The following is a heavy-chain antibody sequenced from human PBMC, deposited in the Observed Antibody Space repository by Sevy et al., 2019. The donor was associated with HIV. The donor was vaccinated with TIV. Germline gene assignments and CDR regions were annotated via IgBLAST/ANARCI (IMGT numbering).Heavy chain of an antibody. CDR3: ASVLMTTVAYYYYYGMDV. V-gene: IGHV3-21*01. CDR1: GFTFSSYS. D-gene: IGHD4-4*01. CDR2: ISSSSSYI. J-gene: IGHJ6*02. Sequence: GGSLRLSCAASGFTFSSYSMNWVRQAPGKGLEWVSSISSSSSYIYYADSVKGRFTISRDNAKNSLYLQMNSLRAEDTAVYYCASVLMTTVAYYYYYGMDVWGQGTTVTVSS.